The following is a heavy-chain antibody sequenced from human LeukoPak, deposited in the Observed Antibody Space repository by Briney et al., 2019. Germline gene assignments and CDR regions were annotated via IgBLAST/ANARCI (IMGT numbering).Heavy chain of an antibody. J-gene: IGHJ4*02. Sequence: SVKVSCKASGGTFSSYAISWVRQAPGQGLEWMGGIIPIFGTANYAQKFQGRVTITADESTSTAYMELSSLRSEDTAVYYCATAFLPPEPVVTAISPFDYWGQGTLVTVSS. D-gene: IGHD2-21*02. CDR2: IIPIFGTA. CDR3: ATAFLPPEPVVTAISPFDY. CDR1: GGTFSSYA. V-gene: IGHV1-69*13.